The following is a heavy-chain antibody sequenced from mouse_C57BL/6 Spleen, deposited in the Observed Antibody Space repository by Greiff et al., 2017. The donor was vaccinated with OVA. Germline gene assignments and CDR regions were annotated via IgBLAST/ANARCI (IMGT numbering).Heavy chain of an antibody. CDR3: ARDATVVPDWYFDV. J-gene: IGHJ1*03. D-gene: IGHD1-1*01. CDR2: ISYDGSN. Sequence: EVKLLESGPGLVKPSQSLSLTCSVTGYSITSGYYWNWIRQFPGNKLEWMGYISYDGSNNYNPSLKNRISITRDTSKNQFFLKLNSVTTEDTATYYCARDATVVPDWYFDVWGTGTTVTVSS. V-gene: IGHV3-6*01. CDR1: GYSITSGYY.